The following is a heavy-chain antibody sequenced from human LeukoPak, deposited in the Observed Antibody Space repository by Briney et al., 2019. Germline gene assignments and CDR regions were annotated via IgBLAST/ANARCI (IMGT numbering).Heavy chain of an antibody. CDR1: GFTVSTNY. V-gene: IGHV3-66*02. J-gene: IGHJ4*02. Sequence: GALRLPCAASGFTVSTNYMSWVRQAPGKGLEWVSVLYSGGNTNYADSVKGRFTISRDNSKNTLYLQMNSLRSEDTAVYYCARGGLGDYDFWSGYFWGQGTLVTVSS. D-gene: IGHD3-3*01. CDR2: LYSGGNT. CDR3: ARGGLGDYDFWSGYF.